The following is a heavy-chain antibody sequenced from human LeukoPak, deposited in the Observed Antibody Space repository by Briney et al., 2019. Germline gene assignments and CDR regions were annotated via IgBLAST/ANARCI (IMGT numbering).Heavy chain of an antibody. CDR2: ISGSGGST. D-gene: IGHD5-18*01. J-gene: IGHJ4*02. CDR3: TSDTVDTAVGIDY. CDR1: GLTFSSYT. V-gene: IGHV3-23*01. Sequence: SGGSLRLSCAASGLTFSSYTMSWVRQAPGKGLEWVSAISGSGGSTYYADSVKGRFTISRDNAKNTLYLQMNSLRAEDTAVYYCTSDTVDTAVGIDYWGQGTLVTVSS.